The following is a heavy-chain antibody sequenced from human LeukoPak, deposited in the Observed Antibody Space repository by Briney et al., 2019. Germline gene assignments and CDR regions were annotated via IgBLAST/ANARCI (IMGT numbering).Heavy chain of an antibody. CDR2: ISAYNGNT. CDR1: GYTFTSYG. Sequence: ASVKVSCKASGYTFTSYGISWVRQAPGQGLEWMGWISAYNGNTNYAQKLQGRVTMTTDTSTSTAYLELRSLRSDDTAVYYCSRGGRNLPFCSGEWYYHCYYTDVWGEGNTITTSS. V-gene: IGHV1-18*01. D-gene: IGHD2-15*01. J-gene: IGHJ6*03. CDR3: SRGGRNLPFCSGEWYYHCYYTDV.